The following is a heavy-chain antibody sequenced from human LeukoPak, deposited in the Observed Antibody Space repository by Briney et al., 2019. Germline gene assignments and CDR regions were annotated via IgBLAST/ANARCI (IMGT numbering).Heavy chain of an antibody. J-gene: IGHJ4*02. CDR1: GGTFSSYA. Sequence: ASVKVSCKASGGTFSSYAISWVRQAPGQGLEWMGGIIPIFGTANYAQKFQGRVTITTDESTSTAYMELSSLRSEDTAVYYCARAQYQLLPFDYWGQGTLVTVSS. CDR3: ARAQYQLLPFDY. V-gene: IGHV1-69*05. D-gene: IGHD2-2*01. CDR2: IIPIFGTA.